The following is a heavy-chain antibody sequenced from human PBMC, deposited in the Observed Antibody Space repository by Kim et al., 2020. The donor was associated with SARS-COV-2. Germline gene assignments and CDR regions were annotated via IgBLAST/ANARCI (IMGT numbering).Heavy chain of an antibody. V-gene: IGHV4-34*01. J-gene: IGHJ3*02. CDR1: GGSFSGYY. CDR3: ARSGPDAAWFGEGTDAFD. D-gene: IGHD3-10*01. CDR2: INHSGST. Sequence: SETLSLTCAVYGGSFSGYYWSWIRQPPGKGLEWIGEINHSGSTNYNPSLKSRVTILVDTSKNQFSLKLSSVTAADTAEYYWARSGPDAAWFGEGTDAFD.